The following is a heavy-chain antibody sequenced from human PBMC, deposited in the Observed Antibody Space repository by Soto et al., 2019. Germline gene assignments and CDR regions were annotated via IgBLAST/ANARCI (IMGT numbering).Heavy chain of an antibody. V-gene: IGHV1-46*01. CDR1: GYTFTSYY. J-gene: IGHJ4*02. CDR3: AREMMTTVVRDYFDY. D-gene: IGHD4-17*01. CDR2: INPSGGGT. Sequence: QVQLVQSGAEVKKPGASVKVSCKASGYTFTSYYMHWVRQAPGQGLEWMGIINPSGGGTSYAQKFQGRATMTRDTSTNTVYMELSSLRSEDTAVYYCAREMMTTVVRDYFDYWGQGTLVTVSS.